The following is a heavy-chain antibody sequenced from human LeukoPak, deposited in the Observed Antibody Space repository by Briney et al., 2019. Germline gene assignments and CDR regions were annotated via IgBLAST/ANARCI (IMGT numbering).Heavy chain of an antibody. CDR1: GFTLSIYS. D-gene: IGHD6-13*01. CDR3: AILAAAAPPPNYYMDV. V-gene: IGHV3-48*04. J-gene: IGHJ6*03. CDR2: ISSSSSTI. Sequence: GGSLRLSCAASGFTLSIYSMNWVRQAPGKGLEWVSHISSSSSTIYYADSVKGRFTISRDNAKNSLYLQMNSLRAEDTALYYCAILAAAAPPPNYYMDVWGKGTTVTVSS.